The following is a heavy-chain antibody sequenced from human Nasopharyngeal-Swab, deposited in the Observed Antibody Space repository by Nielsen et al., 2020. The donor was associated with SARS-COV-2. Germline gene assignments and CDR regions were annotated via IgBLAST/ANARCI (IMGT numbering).Heavy chain of an antibody. CDR1: GFTVSSNY. D-gene: IGHD3-22*01. CDR2: IYSGGST. CDR3: ARDRHYYDTSGYYLWGFDY. Sequence: GGSLRLSCAASGFTVSSNYMRWVRQAPGKGLEWVSVIYSGGSTYYAESVKGRFTISRDNSKNTIYLQMNSLRDEDTAVYYCARDRHYYDTSGYYLWGFDYWGQGTLVTVSS. J-gene: IGHJ4*02. V-gene: IGHV3-53*01.